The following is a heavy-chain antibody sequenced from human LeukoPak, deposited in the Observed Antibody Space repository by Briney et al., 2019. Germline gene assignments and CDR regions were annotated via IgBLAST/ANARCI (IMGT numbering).Heavy chain of an antibody. CDR2: ISGSAHKI. Sequence: GGSLRLSCVASGITSSNYAVSWVRQAPEKGLDWVSIISGSAHKIRYADSVKGRFTISRDNSENIVYLQMNNLRVEDTAVYYCAGRPTGYSSGYIHWGQGTLVTVSS. V-gene: IGHV3-23*01. CDR3: AGRPTGYSSGYIH. CDR1: GITSSNYA. J-gene: IGHJ4*02. D-gene: IGHD5-18*01.